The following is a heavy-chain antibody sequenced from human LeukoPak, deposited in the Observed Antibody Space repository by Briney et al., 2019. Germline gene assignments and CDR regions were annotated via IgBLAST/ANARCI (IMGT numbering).Heavy chain of an antibody. CDR3: ARGPWASFDY. CDR1: GFTVSRNY. J-gene: IGHJ4*02. D-gene: IGHD3-16*01. Sequence: GGSLRLSCAASGFTVSRNYMTWVRQAPGKGLEWVSVIYSDGDTYYVDSVKGRFTISRDNSKNTLYLQMNSLRAEDTAVYYCARGPWASFDYWGQGTLVTVSS. CDR2: IYSDGDT. V-gene: IGHV3-66*01.